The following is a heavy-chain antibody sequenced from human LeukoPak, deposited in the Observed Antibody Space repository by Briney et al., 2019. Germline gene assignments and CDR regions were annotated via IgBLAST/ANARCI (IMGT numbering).Heavy chain of an antibody. J-gene: IGHJ5*02. CDR2: MNSISGNT. CDR1: GYTFTTYD. D-gene: IGHD3-22*01. Sequence: GASVKVSCKASGYTFTTYDINWVRRAPGQGLEWMGWMNSISGNTGYAQKFQGRVTMTRDTSISTAYMELSSLTSEDTGVYYCARAMFYYDSSGYYAWFDPWGQGTQVTVSS. V-gene: IGHV1-8*01. CDR3: ARAMFYYDSSGYYAWFDP.